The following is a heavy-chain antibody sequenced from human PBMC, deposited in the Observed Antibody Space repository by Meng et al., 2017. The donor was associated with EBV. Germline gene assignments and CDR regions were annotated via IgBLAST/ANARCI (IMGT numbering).Heavy chain of an antibody. Sequence: VQLVPAGAEGKKPGASVKVSCKASGYTFTGYYMHWVRQAPGQGLEWMGRINPNSGGTNYAQKFQGRVTMTRDTSISTAYMELSRLRSDDTAVYYCARSRSSPDVPLDYWGQGTLVTVSS. CDR1: GYTFTGYY. V-gene: IGHV1-2*06. D-gene: IGHD6-19*01. CDR2: INPNSGGT. CDR3: ARSRSSPDVPLDY. J-gene: IGHJ4*02.